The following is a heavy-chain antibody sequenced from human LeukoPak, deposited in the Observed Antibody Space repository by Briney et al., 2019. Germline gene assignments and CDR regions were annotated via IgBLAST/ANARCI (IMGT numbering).Heavy chain of an antibody. Sequence: GGSLRRSCAASGFTFGDYAMHWVRKTPGKGLEWVSGISWNSGSIGYADSVKGRFTISRDNAKNSLYLQMNSLRAEDTALYYCAKERGVVPAAMDYWGQGTLVTVSS. V-gene: IGHV3-9*01. J-gene: IGHJ4*02. CDR3: AKERGVVPAAMDY. CDR1: GFTFGDYA. D-gene: IGHD2-2*01. CDR2: ISWNSGSI.